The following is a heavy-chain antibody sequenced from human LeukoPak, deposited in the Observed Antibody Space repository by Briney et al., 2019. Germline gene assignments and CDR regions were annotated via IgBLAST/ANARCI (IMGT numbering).Heavy chain of an antibody. J-gene: IGHJ4*02. Sequence: KSSETLSLTCTVSGGSISSGDYYWSWIRQPPGKGLEWIGYIYYSGSTYYNPSLKSRVTISVDTSKNQFSLKLSSVTAADTAVYYCARVYDYGDYEYYFDYWGQGTLVTVSS. CDR2: IYYSGST. V-gene: IGHV4-30-4*01. D-gene: IGHD4-17*01. CDR1: GGSISSGDYY. CDR3: ARVYDYGDYEYYFDY.